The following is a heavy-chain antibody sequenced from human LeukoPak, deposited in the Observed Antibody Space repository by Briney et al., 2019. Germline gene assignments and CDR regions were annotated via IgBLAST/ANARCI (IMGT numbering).Heavy chain of an antibody. V-gene: IGHV6-1*01. Sequence: SRTLSLTCAISADSVSSNSSAWNWIRQSPWRGLEWLGMTYYRSKWYNDYAVSVKSRITINPDTSKNQFSLQLNSVTPEDTAVYYCARDRGIAAAANFDYWGQGTLVTVSS. CDR3: ARDRGIAAAANFDY. CDR2: TYYRSKWYN. CDR1: ADSVSSNSSA. J-gene: IGHJ4*02. D-gene: IGHD6-13*01.